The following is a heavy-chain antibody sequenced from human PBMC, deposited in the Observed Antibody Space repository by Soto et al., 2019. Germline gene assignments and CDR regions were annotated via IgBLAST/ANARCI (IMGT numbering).Heavy chain of an antibody. D-gene: IGHD4-17*01. CDR2: IYYSGST. Sequence: QVQLQESGPGLVKPSQTLSLTCTVSGGSISSGGYYWSWIRQHPGKGLEWIGYIYYSGSTYYNPSLKSRVTLSVDTSKNRFSLKISSVTAADTAVYYCARDTNYGDEKRGYYSNGRDVWGQVTTVTVSS. V-gene: IGHV4-31*03. CDR3: ARDTNYGDEKRGYYSNGRDV. J-gene: IGHJ6*02. CDR1: GGSISSGGYY.